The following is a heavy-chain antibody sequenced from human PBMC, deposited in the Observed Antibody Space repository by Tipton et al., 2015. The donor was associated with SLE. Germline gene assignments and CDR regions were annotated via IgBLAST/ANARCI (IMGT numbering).Heavy chain of an antibody. J-gene: IGHJ3*01. D-gene: IGHD4-17*01. V-gene: IGHV3-23*01. CDR2: ISGGGGST. CDR1: GFTFTIYA. Sequence: GSLRLSCAAFGFTFTIYAMRWLSRAPGRGLEWVAVISGGGGSTYYADYVQGRFTISRDNSKNTLYLQTSSLRAEDTAVDYCARDLYGGYDAKGHSGFHLWGQGTMVTVFS. CDR3: ARDLYGGYDAKGHSGFHL.